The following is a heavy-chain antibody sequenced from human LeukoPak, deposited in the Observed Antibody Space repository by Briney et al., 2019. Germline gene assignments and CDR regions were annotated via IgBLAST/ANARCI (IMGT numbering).Heavy chain of an antibody. CDR2: IRYDGSNK. D-gene: IGHD3-22*01. Sequence: GGSLRLSCAASGFTFSSHGMHWVRQTPAKGLEWVAFIRYDGSNKYYADSVKGRFIISRDNSKNTLFPQMNSLRPEDTAVYYCAKDFHDSSGYYYGYFDYWGQGTLVTVSS. J-gene: IGHJ4*02. CDR1: GFTFSSHG. CDR3: AKDFHDSSGYYYGYFDY. V-gene: IGHV3-30*02.